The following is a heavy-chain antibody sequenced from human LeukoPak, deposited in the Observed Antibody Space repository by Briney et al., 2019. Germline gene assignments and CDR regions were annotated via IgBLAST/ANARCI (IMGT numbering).Heavy chain of an antibody. V-gene: IGHV3-43*01. J-gene: IGHJ4*02. Sequence: EGSLRLSCAASGFTFDYFTMHWVRQAPGKGLEWVSLIRRDGVSTSYADSVKGRFTISRDNNKNSLFLQMNSLTTEDTALYYCAKDMGGQPVFDYWGQGTLVTVSS. CDR2: IRRDGVST. D-gene: IGHD2-15*01. CDR1: GFTFDYFT. CDR3: AKDMGGQPVFDY.